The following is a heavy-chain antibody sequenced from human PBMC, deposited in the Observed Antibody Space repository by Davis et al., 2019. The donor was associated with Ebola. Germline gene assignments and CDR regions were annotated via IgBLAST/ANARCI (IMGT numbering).Heavy chain of an antibody. CDR3: ARDGGIYAFDI. J-gene: IGHJ3*02. D-gene: IGHD1-14*01. CDR1: GFTFSSYW. V-gene: IGHV3-7*01. CDR2: IKQDGSEK. Sequence: GESLKISCAASGFTFSSYWMSWVRQAPGKGLEWVANIKQDGSEKYYVDSVKGRFTISRDNAKNSLYLQMNSLRAEDTAVYYRARDGGIYAFDIWGQGTMVTVSS.